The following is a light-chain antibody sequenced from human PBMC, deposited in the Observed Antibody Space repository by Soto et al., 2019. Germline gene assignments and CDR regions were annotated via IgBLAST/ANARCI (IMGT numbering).Light chain of an antibody. V-gene: IGKV3-11*01. CDR3: QQRSTWRGFT. CDR1: QSVSSY. CDR2: DAS. J-gene: IGKJ3*01. Sequence: EIVLTQSPSTLSLSPGERATLSCRASQSVSSYLAWYQQKPGQAPSLLIYDASNRATGIPARFSGSGSGTDFTLTISSLETEDFAVYYCQQRSTWRGFTFGPGTKVDIK.